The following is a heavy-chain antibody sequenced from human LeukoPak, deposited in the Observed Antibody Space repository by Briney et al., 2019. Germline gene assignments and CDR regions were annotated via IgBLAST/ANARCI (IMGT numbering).Heavy chain of an antibody. D-gene: IGHD3-10*01. CDR2: ISGGGITT. CDR1: GFTFSSYA. V-gene: IGHV3-23*01. Sequence: GGSLRLSCAASGFTFSSYAMSWVRQAPGKGLEWVSAISGGGITTYYADSVKGRFTISRDNSKNTLYLQMNSLRAEDTAVYYCAKLEAGSPPADYWGQGTLVTVSS. CDR3: AKLEAGSPPADY. J-gene: IGHJ4*02.